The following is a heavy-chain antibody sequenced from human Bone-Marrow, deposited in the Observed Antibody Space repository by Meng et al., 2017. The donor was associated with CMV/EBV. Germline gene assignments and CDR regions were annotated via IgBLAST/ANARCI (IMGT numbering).Heavy chain of an antibody. CDR1: LSTSGVG. V-gene: IGHV2-5*02. Sequence: LSTSGVGVGWIRQPPGKALEWLALIYWDDDKRYSPSLKSRLTITKDTSKNQVVLTMTNMDPVDTATYYCAHRRHRDSGYAEGNWFDPWGQGTLVTAPQ. D-gene: IGHD5-12*01. CDR3: AHRRHRDSGYAEGNWFDP. CDR2: IYWDDDK. J-gene: IGHJ5*02.